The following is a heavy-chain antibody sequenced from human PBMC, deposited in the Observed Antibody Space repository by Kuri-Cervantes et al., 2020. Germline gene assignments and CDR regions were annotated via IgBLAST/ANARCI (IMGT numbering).Heavy chain of an antibody. D-gene: IGHD3-22*01. V-gene: IGHV1-69*05. CDR2: IIPIFGIA. Sequence: SVKVSCKASVGTFSSYAISWVRQAPGQGLEWMGGIIPIFGIANYVQKFQGRVTITTDESTSTAYMELSSLRSEDTAVYYCARDYYYDSNGYYYVSAFDIWGQGTMVTVSS. CDR1: VGTFSSYA. CDR3: ARDYYYDSNGYYYVSAFDI. J-gene: IGHJ3*02.